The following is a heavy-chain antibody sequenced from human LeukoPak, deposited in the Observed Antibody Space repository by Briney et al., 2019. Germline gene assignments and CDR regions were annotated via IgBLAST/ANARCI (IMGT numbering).Heavy chain of an antibody. V-gene: IGHV3-11*06. CDR3: ARGGADYVIGY. J-gene: IGHJ4*02. CDR1: GFTFSDYY. D-gene: IGHD4-17*01. CDR2: ISSSSSYT. Sequence: PGRSLRLSCAASGFTFSDYYMSWIRQAPGKGLEWISFISSSSSYTNYADSVKGRFTISRDNTKNSLYLQMNNLRAEDTAVYYCARGGADYVIGYWGQGTLVTVSS.